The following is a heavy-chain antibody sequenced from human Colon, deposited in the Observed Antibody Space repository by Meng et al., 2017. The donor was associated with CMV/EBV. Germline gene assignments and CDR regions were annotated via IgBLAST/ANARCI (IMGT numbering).Heavy chain of an antibody. CDR1: GFTFSSYS. CDR3: VRGTDRDFSGYDFLL. CDR2: INRDGSQI. V-gene: IGHV3-7*01. J-gene: IGHJ4*02. Sequence: GESLKISCAASGFTFSSYSMNWVRQVPGKGLEWVANINRDGSQIYYGDSVKGRFTISRDNAEKSLFLEMKSLRVDDTAVYYCVRGTDRDFSGYDFLLWGQGTLVTVSS. D-gene: IGHD5-12*01.